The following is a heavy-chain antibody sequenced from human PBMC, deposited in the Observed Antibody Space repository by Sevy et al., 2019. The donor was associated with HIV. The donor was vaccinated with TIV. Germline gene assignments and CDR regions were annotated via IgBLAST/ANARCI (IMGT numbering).Heavy chain of an antibody. J-gene: IGHJ4*02. CDR2: ISFGGSNK. D-gene: IGHD5-18*01. V-gene: IGHV3-30*03. CDR1: GFTFSSYD. Sequence: GGCLRLSCAASGFTFSSYDMHWVRQAPGKGLEWMAFISFGGSNKYYADSVKGRFTISRDNSKNKLYLQINSLRPEDTTVYLYAHLDVDVDTTMGMGEYWGQGTLVTVSS. CDR3: AHLDVDVDTTMGMGEY.